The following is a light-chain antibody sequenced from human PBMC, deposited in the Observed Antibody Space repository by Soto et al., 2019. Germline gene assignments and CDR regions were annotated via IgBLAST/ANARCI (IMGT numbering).Light chain of an antibody. V-gene: IGKV3-20*01. Sequence: EIVLTQSPGTLSLSPGERDTISCRASQSVSSSYLAWYQQKPGQAPRLLIYGASSRATGIPDRFSGSGSGTDLTLTISRLESDDFAVYYCHQYDSSPLTFGGGTKVEIK. CDR2: GAS. CDR3: HQYDSSPLT. J-gene: IGKJ4*01. CDR1: QSVSSSY.